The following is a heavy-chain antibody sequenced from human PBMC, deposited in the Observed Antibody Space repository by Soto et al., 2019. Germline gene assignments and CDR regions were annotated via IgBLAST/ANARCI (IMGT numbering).Heavy chain of an antibody. V-gene: IGHV4-59*03. D-gene: IGHD2-8*01. CDR1: GGSITTY. J-gene: IGHJ5*02. CDR2: INYSGST. Sequence: QVQLQESGPGLVKASETLSLTCPVSGGSITTYWSWIRQPPGKGLEWIGYINYSGSTKYNSSLKSRVTISVDTSKNQFSLTLSSVTAADTAVYYCATSYCSDGVSCNWFDPWGQGTLVTVSS. CDR3: ATSYCSDGVSCNWFDP.